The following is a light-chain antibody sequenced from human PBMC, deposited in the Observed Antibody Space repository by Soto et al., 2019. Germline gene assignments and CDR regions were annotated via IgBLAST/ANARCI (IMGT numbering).Light chain of an antibody. V-gene: IGLV2-8*01. CDR1: SSDVGGYNY. CDR3: LSYADTAYV. CDR2: EVS. Sequence: QSVLTQPPSASGSPGQSVTISCAGTSSDVGGYNYVSWYQQYPGKVPKLMIYEVSERPSGVPDRFPGSKSGNTAFLTVSGLQAEDEAYYYCLSYADTAYVFGTGTKLTVL. J-gene: IGLJ1*01.